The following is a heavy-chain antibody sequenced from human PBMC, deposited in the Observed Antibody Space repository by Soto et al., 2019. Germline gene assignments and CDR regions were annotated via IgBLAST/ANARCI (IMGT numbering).Heavy chain of an antibody. D-gene: IGHD4-17*01. V-gene: IGHV4-34*01. J-gene: IGHJ5*02. CDR2: INHSGST. CDR1: GGSFSGYY. CDR3: ARGGDMPTVFWFAP. Sequence: QVQLQQWGAGLLKPSETLSLTCAVYGGSFSGYYWSWIRQPPGKGLEWIGEINHSGSTNYNPSLKGRVTISVAPTKTQFALKVSYGTAADTAVYFCARGGDMPTVFWFAPWGQGNLVTDSS.